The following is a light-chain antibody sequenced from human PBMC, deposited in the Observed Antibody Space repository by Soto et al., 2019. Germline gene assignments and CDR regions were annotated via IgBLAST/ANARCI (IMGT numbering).Light chain of an antibody. V-gene: IGLV2-23*02. CDR2: DVT. J-gene: IGLJ2*01. Sequence: QSALTQPASVSGSPGQSITISCTGTSSDVGAYDFVSWYQHYPGKAPKLVTFDVTHRPPGISDRFSGSKSANTASLTISGLQAEDEADYHCCSYGGFSTFVLFGGGTKLTVL. CDR1: SSDVGAYDF. CDR3: CSYGGFSTFVL.